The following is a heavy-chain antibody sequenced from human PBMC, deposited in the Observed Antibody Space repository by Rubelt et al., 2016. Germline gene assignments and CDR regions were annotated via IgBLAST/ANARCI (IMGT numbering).Heavy chain of an antibody. Sequence: QLQLQESGPGLVKPSETLSLTCTVSGGSISSSSYYWGWIRQPPGKGLEWIGSIYYSGSTYYNPSLKCRVTISVVTSKNQFSLKLGSVTAADTAVYYCARGVHYGSGSYYNWFDPWGQGTLVTVSS. CDR3: ARGVHYGSGSYYNWFDP. CDR2: IYYSGST. V-gene: IGHV4-39*01. CDR1: GGSISSSSYY. J-gene: IGHJ5*02. D-gene: IGHD3-10*01.